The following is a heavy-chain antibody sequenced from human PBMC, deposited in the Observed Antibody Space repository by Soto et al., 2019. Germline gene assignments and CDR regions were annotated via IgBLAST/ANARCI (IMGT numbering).Heavy chain of an antibody. V-gene: IGHV6-1*01. CDR1: GDSVSSNSAA. Sequence: KQSQTLSLTCAISGDSVSSNSAAWNWIRQSPSRGLEWLGRTYYRSKWYNDYAVSVKSRITINPDTSKNQFSLQLNSVTPEDTAVYYCARGGPSGSYSLGDCYFDYWGQGTLVTVSS. CDR2: TYYRSKWYN. J-gene: IGHJ4*02. CDR3: ARGGPSGSYSLGDCYFDY. D-gene: IGHD1-26*01.